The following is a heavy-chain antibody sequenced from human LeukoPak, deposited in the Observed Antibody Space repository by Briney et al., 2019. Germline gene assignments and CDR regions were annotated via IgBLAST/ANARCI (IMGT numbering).Heavy chain of an antibody. V-gene: IGHV1-2*04. CDR2: INPKSGGT. J-gene: IGHJ3*02. CDR3: ARDSGWEVVLYASEI. CDR1: GYTFTGYH. Sequence: ASVKVSCKASGYTFTGYHIHWVRQAPGQGLEWMGWINPKSGGTNYAQKFEGWVTMTRDTSTSTVYMELSRLKSDDTAVYYCARDSGWEVVLYASEIWGQGTMVTVSS. D-gene: IGHD1-26*01.